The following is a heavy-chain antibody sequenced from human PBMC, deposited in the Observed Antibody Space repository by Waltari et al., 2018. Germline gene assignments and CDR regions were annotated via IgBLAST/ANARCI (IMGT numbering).Heavy chain of an antibody. Sequence: QVQLQESGQILVKPSETLSLTCDVSGYAINSGFYWGWIRQPPGKGLEWIATIYHDGTTFYNPSLKSRVTVSMDTSKNQFSLKLGSVTAADTAVYYCSRQVLGYCTSAACRRLESWGQGTLVTVSS. D-gene: IGHD2-2*03. CDR3: SRQVLGYCTSAACRRLES. CDR1: GYAINSGFY. J-gene: IGHJ4*02. CDR2: IYHDGTT. V-gene: IGHV4-38-2*01.